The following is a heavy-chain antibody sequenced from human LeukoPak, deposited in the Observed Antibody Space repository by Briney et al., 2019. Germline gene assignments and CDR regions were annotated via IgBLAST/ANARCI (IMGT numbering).Heavy chain of an antibody. CDR2: IYYSGST. V-gene: IGHV4-59*12. CDR3: ARDRSLRYFDWSYWYFDL. Sequence: SETLSLTCTVSGGSISSYYWSWIRQPPGKGLEWIGYIYYSGSTNYNPSLKSRVTISVDTSKNQFSLKLSSVTAADTAVYYCARDRSLRYFDWSYWYFDLWGRGTLVTVSS. CDR1: GGSISSYY. D-gene: IGHD3-9*01. J-gene: IGHJ2*01.